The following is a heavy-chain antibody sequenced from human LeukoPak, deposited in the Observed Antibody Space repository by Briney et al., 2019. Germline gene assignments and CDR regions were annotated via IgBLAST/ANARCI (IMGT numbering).Heavy chain of an antibody. D-gene: IGHD5-24*01. V-gene: IGHV1-46*01. Sequence: VASVKVSCKASGYTFSNYYLHWVRQAPGQGLEWMGLINPTAGNTYYAQRFQGRVTMTRNTSTSKVYMELSSLRSEDTAVYYCARIRDGYNDAYDIWGQGTMVTVPS. CDR2: INPTAGNT. CDR1: GYTFSNYY. CDR3: ARIRDGYNDAYDI. J-gene: IGHJ3*02.